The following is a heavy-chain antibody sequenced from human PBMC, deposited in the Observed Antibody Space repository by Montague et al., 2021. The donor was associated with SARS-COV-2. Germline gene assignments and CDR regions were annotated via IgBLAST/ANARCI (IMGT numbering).Heavy chain of an antibody. D-gene: IGHD1-26*01. CDR3: AKGGTSYFHGMDV. CDR2: IFGGGST. J-gene: IGHJ6*02. Sequence: SLRLSCAASGFAVSRNYMGWVRQAPGKGLEWVSIIFGGGSTNYADSVKGRFTISRDFSQNTLYLQMNSLRAEDTAVYYCAKGGTSYFHGMDVWGQGTTVAVSS. V-gene: IGHV3-66*01. CDR1: GFAVSRNY.